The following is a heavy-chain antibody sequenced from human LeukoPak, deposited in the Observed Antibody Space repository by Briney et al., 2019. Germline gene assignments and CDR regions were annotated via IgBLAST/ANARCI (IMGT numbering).Heavy chain of an antibody. V-gene: IGHV3-53*01. J-gene: IGHJ3*02. Sequence: PGGSLRLSCAASGFIVSSNFMSWVRQAPGKGLEWVSVIYSGGSTDYADSVKGRFTISRDTSKNTLYLQMNSLRVEDTAVYYCARSSHYDILTGYSEEDAFDIWGQGTMVTVSS. CDR1: GFIVSSNF. CDR2: IYSGGST. CDR3: ARSSHYDILTGYSEEDAFDI. D-gene: IGHD3-9*01.